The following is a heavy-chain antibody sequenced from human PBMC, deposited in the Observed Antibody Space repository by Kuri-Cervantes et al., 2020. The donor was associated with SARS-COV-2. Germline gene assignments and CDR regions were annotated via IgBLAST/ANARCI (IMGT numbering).Heavy chain of an antibody. CDR1: GFTVSSNY. CDR3: ALRGEYSYGYYFDY. J-gene: IGHJ4*02. Sequence: GESPKISCAASGFTVSSNYMSWVRQAPGKGLEWVSVIYSGGSTYYADSVKGRFTISRDNSKNTLYLQMNSLRAEDTAVYYCALRGEYSYGYYFDYWGQGTLVTVSS. V-gene: IGHV3-53*05. CDR2: IYSGGST. D-gene: IGHD5-18*01.